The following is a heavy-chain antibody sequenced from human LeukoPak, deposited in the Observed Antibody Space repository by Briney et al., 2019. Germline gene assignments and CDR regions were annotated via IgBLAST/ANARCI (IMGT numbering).Heavy chain of an antibody. CDR3: AREKTGGYNKRLGAFDI. V-gene: IGHV4-59*01. CDR2: IYYSGST. J-gene: IGHJ3*02. CDR1: GGSISSYY. Sequence: SETLSLTCTVSGGSISSYYWSWIRQPPGKGLEWIGYIYYSGSTNYNPSLKSRVTISVDTSKNQFSLKLSSVTAADTALYYCAREKTGGYNKRLGAFDIWGQGTMVTVSS. D-gene: IGHD5-24*01.